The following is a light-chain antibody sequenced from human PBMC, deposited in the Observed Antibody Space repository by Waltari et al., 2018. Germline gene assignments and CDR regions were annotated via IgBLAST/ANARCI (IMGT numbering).Light chain of an antibody. CDR1: SSDIGSYNF. CDR2: EVT. J-gene: IGLJ2*01. CDR3: ASFVGTNNFRV. Sequence: QSALTQPPSASGSPGQSVTISCTGTSSDIGSYNFVSWYQHHPGKAPKLIISEVTPRPSGVPDRFSGSKSGNTASLTVSGLQAEDEADYYCASFVGTNNFRVFGGGTRVTVL. V-gene: IGLV2-8*01.